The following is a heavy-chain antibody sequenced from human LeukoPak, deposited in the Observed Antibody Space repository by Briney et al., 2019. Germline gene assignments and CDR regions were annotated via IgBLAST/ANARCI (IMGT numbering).Heavy chain of an antibody. CDR3: ARSSYSSDLGY. D-gene: IGHD2-15*01. CDR1: GFTLRSYG. J-gene: IGHJ4*02. CDR2: IWSDGSQQ. V-gene: IGHV3-33*01. Sequence: PGGSLRLSCAASGFTLRSYGMHWVRQAQGKGLEWVAVIWSDGSQQHYADSVKGRFTISRDNSKNTLYLQMNSLRVDDTAVYYCARSSYSSDLGYWGQGTLVTVSS.